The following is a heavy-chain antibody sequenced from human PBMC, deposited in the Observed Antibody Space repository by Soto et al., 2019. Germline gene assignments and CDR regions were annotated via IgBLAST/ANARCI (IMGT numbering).Heavy chain of an antibody. Sequence: ASVKVSCKASGYTFTGYYMHWVRQAPGQGLEWMGWINPNSGGTNYAQKFQGWVTMTRDTSISTAYMELSRLRSDDTAVYYCARGGPLWFGELEPSPVDYWGQGTLVTVSS. J-gene: IGHJ4*02. D-gene: IGHD3-10*01. CDR3: ARGGPLWFGELEPSPVDY. CDR2: INPNSGGT. CDR1: GYTFTGYY. V-gene: IGHV1-2*04.